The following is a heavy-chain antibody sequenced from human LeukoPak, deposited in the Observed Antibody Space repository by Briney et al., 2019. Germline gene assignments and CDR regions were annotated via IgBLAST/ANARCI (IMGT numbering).Heavy chain of an antibody. Sequence: GGSLRLSCSASGFNFSRYTMRWVRQATGKGLEYVSAMSSNGGSTYYADSVKGRFTISRDNSKNTLYLQMSSLRAEDTAVYYCVKEEYYYDSSGYLYYYYYGMDVWGQGTTVTVSS. V-gene: IGHV3-64D*09. CDR3: VKEEYYYDSSGYLYYYYYGMDV. J-gene: IGHJ6*02. CDR2: MSSNGGST. CDR1: GFNFSRYT. D-gene: IGHD3-22*01.